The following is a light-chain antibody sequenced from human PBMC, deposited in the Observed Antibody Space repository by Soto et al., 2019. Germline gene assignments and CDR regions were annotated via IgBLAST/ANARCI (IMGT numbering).Light chain of an antibody. CDR3: QQRSDWPRT. CDR2: GAS. J-gene: IGKJ1*01. V-gene: IGKV3D-20*02. Sequence: EIVLTQSPGTLSLSPGERATLSCRASQTVSTNYLAWYQQKPGQAPRLLIYGASKRATGIPDRFSGSGSGTDFTLTISSLEPEDFAVYYCQQRSDWPRTFGQGTKVDIK. CDR1: QTVSTNY.